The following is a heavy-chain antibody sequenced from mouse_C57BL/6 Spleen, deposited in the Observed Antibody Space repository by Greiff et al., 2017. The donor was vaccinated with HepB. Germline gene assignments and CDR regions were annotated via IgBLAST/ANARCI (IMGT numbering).Heavy chain of an antibody. V-gene: IGHV2-9-1*01. CDR2: IWTGGGT. CDR3: ARKGYYEYEGAMDY. Sequence: VQVVESGPGLVAPSQSLSITCTVSGFSLTSYAISWVRQPPGKGLEWLGVIWTGGGTNYNSALKSSMSISKDNSKSQAGLKKNSLQTDDTARYYCARKGYYEYEGAMDYWGQGTSVTVSS. CDR1: GFSLTSYA. J-gene: IGHJ4*01. D-gene: IGHD2-4*01.